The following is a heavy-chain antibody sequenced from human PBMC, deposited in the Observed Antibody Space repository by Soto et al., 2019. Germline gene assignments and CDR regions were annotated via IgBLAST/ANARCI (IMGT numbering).Heavy chain of an antibody. CDR3: ARLAGFKRPYFDY. CDR2: IYYSGST. CDR1: GGSISSYY. J-gene: IGHJ4*02. V-gene: IGHV4-59*01. Sequence: SETLSLTCTVSGGSISSYYWSWIRQPPGKGLEWIGYIYYSGSTNYNPSLKSRVTISVDTSKNQFSLKLSSVTAADTAVYYCARLAGFKRPYFDYWGQGTLVTVSS.